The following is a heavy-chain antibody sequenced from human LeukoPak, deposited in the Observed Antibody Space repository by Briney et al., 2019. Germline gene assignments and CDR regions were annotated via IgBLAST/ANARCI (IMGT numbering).Heavy chain of an antibody. CDR3: VITFSTVTTSYLHH. V-gene: IGHV3-21*04. CDR1: GFTFSSYS. Sequence: GGSLRLSCAASGFTFSSYSMNWVRQGPGKGLEGVSSISSSSRHIYYADSVKGRFTIFRDDAKNSLFLQMDSLRVEDTAMYYCVITFSTVTTSYLHHWGQGTLLTVSS. J-gene: IGHJ1*01. CDR2: ISSSSRHI. D-gene: IGHD2-2*01.